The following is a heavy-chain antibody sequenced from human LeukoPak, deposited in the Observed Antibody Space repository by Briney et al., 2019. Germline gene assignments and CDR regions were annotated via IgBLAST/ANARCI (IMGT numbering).Heavy chain of an antibody. CDR2: MNPNSGNT. CDR1: GYTFTSYD. CDR3: ARCFWGDYNWFDP. D-gene: IGHD3-16*01. V-gene: IGHV1-8*03. J-gene: IGHJ5*02. Sequence: GATVKVSCKASGYTFTSYDINWVRQATGQGLEWMGWMNPNSGNTGYAQKFQGRVTITRNTSISTAYMELSSLRSEDTAVYYCARCFWGDYNWFDPWGQGTLVNVSS.